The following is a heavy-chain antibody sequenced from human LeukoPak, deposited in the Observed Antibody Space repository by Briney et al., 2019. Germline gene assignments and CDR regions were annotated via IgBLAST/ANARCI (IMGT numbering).Heavy chain of an antibody. J-gene: IGHJ4*02. CDR2: IYSGGST. Sequence: GGSLRLSCAASGFTVSSNYMSWVRQAPGKGLEWVSVIYSGGSTYYADSVKGRFTISRDNSKNTLYLQMNSLRAEDTAVYYCARQIGSPEYYFGYWGQGTLVTVSS. D-gene: IGHD1-14*01. CDR1: GFTVSSNY. CDR3: ARQIGSPEYYFGY. V-gene: IGHV3-66*04.